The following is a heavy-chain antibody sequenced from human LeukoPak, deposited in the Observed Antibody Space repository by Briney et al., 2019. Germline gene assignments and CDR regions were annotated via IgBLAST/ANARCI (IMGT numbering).Heavy chain of an antibody. D-gene: IGHD3-9*01. CDR1: GFTFDDYG. J-gene: IGHJ4*02. CDR2: IRYDKSYI. Sequence: GGSLRLSCAASGFTFDDYGMHWVRQAPGKGLEWVAFIRYDKSYIYYADSVKGRFTISRDNSKNTLYLQMSSLTAEDTAVYYCAAIAPSGLFWGQGTLVTVSS. CDR3: AAIAPSGLF. V-gene: IGHV3-30*02.